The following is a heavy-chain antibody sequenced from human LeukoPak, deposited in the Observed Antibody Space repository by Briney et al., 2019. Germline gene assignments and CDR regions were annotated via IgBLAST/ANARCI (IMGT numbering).Heavy chain of an antibody. D-gene: IGHD3-16*01. CDR2: IRFDGTNK. CDR3: AKPASMGATSSAFEF. J-gene: IGHJ3*01. V-gene: IGHV3-30*02. Sequence: GSLRLSCAASGFNFSSYGMHWVRQAPGKGLEWVTFIRFDGTNKYYADSVKGRFTISRDNSKNIPYLQMNSLRGDDTAVYYCAKPASMGATSSAFEFWGQGTMVSVSS. CDR1: GFNFSSYG.